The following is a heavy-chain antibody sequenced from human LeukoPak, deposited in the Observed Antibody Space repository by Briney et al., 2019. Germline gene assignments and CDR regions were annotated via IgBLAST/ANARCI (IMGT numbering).Heavy chain of an antibody. J-gene: IGHJ6*02. CDR3: ARDPADHGDLREDAHYYALDV. CDR1: GYTFTTYG. Sequence: ASVKVSCKDSGYTFTTYGISWVRQAPGQGFEWMGWINTYNGNTNYAHKFRGRVTMTTDTSTRTVYMEVRSLRSDDTAVYYCARDPADHGDLREDAHYYALDVWGQGTTVTVSS. D-gene: IGHD4-17*01. V-gene: IGHV1-18*04. CDR2: INTYNGNT.